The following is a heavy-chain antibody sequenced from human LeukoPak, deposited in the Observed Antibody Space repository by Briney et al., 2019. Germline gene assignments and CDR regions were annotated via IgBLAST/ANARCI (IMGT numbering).Heavy chain of an antibody. CDR1: GYSFTGYF. J-gene: IGHJ3*02. Sequence: RASVKVSCKASGYSFTGYFMHWVRQAPGQGLEWMGWMNPNSGGTNYAQKFQGRVTMTRDTSISTAYMELSSLRSEDTAVYYCATSAGNMRAFDIWGQGTMVTVSS. V-gene: IGHV1-2*02. CDR3: ATSAGNMRAFDI. D-gene: IGHD1-14*01. CDR2: MNPNSGGT.